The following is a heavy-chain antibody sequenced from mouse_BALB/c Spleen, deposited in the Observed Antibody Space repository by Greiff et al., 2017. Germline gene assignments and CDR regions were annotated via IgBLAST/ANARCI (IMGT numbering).Heavy chain of an antibody. J-gene: IGHJ3*01. V-gene: IGHV5-12-1*01. CDR1: GFAFSSYD. CDR2: ISSGGGST. CDR3: GVLPFAY. Sequence: EVKLVESGGGLVKPGGSLKLSCAASGFAFSSYDMSWVRQTPEKRLEWVAYISSGGGSTYYPDTVKGRFTISRDNAKNTLYLQMSSLKSEDTAMYCCGVLPFAYWGQGTLVTVSA.